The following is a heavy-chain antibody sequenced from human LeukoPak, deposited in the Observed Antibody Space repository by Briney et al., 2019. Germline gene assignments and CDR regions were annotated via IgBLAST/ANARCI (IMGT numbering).Heavy chain of an antibody. J-gene: IGHJ4*02. CDR2: IVVGSGNT. Sequence: SVKVSCKASGFTFTSSAMQWVRQARGQRLEWIGWIVVGSGNTNYAQKFQERVTITSDISTSTAYMELRSLSSEDTAVYYCAASAFSRVPLDYWGQGTLVTVSS. CDR3: AASAFSRVPLDY. CDR1: GFTFTSSA. D-gene: IGHD3-3*02. V-gene: IGHV1-58*02.